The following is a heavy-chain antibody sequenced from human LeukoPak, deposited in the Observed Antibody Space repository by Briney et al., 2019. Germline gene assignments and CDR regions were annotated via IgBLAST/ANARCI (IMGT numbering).Heavy chain of an antibody. Sequence: GASVKVSCKASGYTFTSYDINWVRQATGQGLEWMGWMNPNSGNTGYAQKFQGRVTMTRNTSISTAYMELSSLRSEDTAVYYCTSATLYTVASLWSYYYYYGMDVWGQGTTVTVSS. D-gene: IGHD4-23*01. J-gene: IGHJ6*02. V-gene: IGHV1-8*01. CDR1: GYTFTSYD. CDR2: MNPNSGNT. CDR3: TSATLYTVASLWSYYYYYGMDV.